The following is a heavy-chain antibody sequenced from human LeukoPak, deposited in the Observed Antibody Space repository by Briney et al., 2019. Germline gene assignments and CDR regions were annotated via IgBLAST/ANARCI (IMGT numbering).Heavy chain of an antibody. D-gene: IGHD2-21*02. Sequence: GGSLRLSCVVSGFTFNRCWMNWVRQTPGKGLEWVAHINPDGRDTYYVDSVKGRFTISRDNAQSSMYLQMNSLRVEDTAVYYCTSWGDTTAEYFQRWGQGTLVTVSS. J-gene: IGHJ1*01. V-gene: IGHV3-7*01. CDR3: TSWGDTTAEYFQR. CDR1: GFTFNRCW. CDR2: INPDGRDT.